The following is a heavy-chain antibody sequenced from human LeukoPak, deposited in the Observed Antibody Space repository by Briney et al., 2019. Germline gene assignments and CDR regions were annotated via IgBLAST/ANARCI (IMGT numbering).Heavy chain of an antibody. CDR1: GGTFSSYA. CDR2: IIPIFGTA. CDR3: ARDETNYDILTGYYNPNWFDP. D-gene: IGHD3-9*01. J-gene: IGHJ5*02. Sequence: SVKVSCKASGGTFSSYAISWVRQAPGQGLEWMGGIIPIFGTANYAQKFQGRVTITADESTSTAYMELSSLRSEDTAVYYCARDETNYDILTGYYNPNWFDPWGQGTLVTVSS. V-gene: IGHV1-69*13.